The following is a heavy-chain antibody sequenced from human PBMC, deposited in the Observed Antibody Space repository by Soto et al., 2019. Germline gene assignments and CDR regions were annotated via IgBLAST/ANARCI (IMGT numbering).Heavy chain of an antibody. CDR2: INHSGST. D-gene: IGHD2-2*01. CDR1: GGSFSGYY. V-gene: IGHV4-34*01. CDR3: ARCYGRHFDY. Sequence: QVQLQQWGAGLLKPSETLSLTCAVYGGSFSGYYWNWIRQPPGKGLEWIGEINHSGSTNYNPSLKSRVTISVDTSKNQFSLRLSSVTAADTAVYYCARCYGRHFDYWGQGTMVTVSS. J-gene: IGHJ4*02.